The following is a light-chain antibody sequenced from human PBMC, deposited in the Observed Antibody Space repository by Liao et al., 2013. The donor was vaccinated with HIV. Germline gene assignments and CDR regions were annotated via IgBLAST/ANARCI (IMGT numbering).Light chain of an antibody. V-gene: IGLV3-25*02. J-gene: IGLJ2*01. CDR1: ALPKQY. Sequence: SYELTQPPSVSVSPGQTARIPCSGDALPKQYAFWYQQRPGQAPILVLFKDNERPSGIPERFSGSTSGTTATLTISGVQAEDEADYYCQSADDTGTYVKFGGGTKLTVL. CDR2: KDN. CDR3: QSADDTGTYVK.